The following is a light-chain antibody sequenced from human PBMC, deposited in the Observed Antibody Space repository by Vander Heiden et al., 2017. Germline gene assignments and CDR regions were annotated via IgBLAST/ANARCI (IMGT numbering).Light chain of an antibody. CDR3: QQGHISPYN. J-gene: IGKJ2*01. CDR1: QNIGNS. V-gene: IGKV1-39*01. CDR2: AAS. Sequence: DIQIAHSLSPLSASVGDRVTITCRASQNIGNSLNWYQQKPGKAPELLIFAASSLQTGVPSRFSGRGSGTDFTLTISSLQPDDFATYFCQQGHISPYNFGQGTKLDIE.